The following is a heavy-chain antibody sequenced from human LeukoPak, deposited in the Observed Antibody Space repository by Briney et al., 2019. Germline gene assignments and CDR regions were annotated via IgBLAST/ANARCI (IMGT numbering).Heavy chain of an antibody. CDR1: GLTFSDYT. D-gene: IGHD3-10*01. CDR3: AKNSDEVVWFGEVEGDWVDP. Sequence: PGGSLRLSCAASGLTFSDYTRIWLRQSPGKGLELVATMSASGHRSYFAGSVKGRFRISRDNSKSTLYLQMNSLRAEDTATYYCAKNSDEVVWFGEVEGDWVDPWGQGTPVSVSS. CDR2: MSASGHRS. J-gene: IGHJ5*02. V-gene: IGHV3-23*01.